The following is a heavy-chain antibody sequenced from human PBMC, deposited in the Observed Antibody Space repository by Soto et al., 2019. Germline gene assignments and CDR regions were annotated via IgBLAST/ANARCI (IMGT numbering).Heavy chain of an antibody. Sequence: QVQLVQSGAEVKKPGSSVKVSCKASGGNFNNYAISWVRQAPAQGLQWMGGIIPIIDTTHYAQTLQGRVTISADRGRTTFYVELTGLTSDDSATYFCAREPRDRDAVRLWGQGTVVTVSS. J-gene: IGHJ3*01. V-gene: IGHV1-69*06. CDR1: GGNFNNYA. D-gene: IGHD2-21*01. CDR3: AREPRDRDAVRL. CDR2: IIPIIDTT.